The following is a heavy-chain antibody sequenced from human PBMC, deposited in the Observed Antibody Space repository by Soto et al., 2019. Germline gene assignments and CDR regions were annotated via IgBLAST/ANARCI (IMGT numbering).Heavy chain of an antibody. CDR1: GYSFTSYW. CDR2: IYPGDSDT. CDR3: ARHIYQGPQRHFEYSSSPGSIKWYGMDV. V-gene: IGHV5-51*01. D-gene: IGHD6-6*01. Sequence: GESLKISCQGSGYSFTSYWIGWVRQMPGKGLEWMGIIYPGDSDTRYSPSFQGQVTISADKSISTAYLQWSSLKASDTAMYYCARHIYQGPQRHFEYSSSPGSIKWYGMDVWGQGTTVTVSS. J-gene: IGHJ6*02.